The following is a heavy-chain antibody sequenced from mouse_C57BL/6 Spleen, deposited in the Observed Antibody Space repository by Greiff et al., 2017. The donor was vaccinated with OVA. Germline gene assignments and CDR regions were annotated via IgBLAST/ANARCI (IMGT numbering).Heavy chain of an antibody. CDR1: GFNIKDDY. CDR2: IDPENGDT. J-gene: IGHJ2*01. Sequence: EVQLQQSGAELVRPGASVKLSCTASGFNIKDDYMHWVKQRPEQGLEWIGWIDPENGDTEYASKFQGKATITADTSSNTAYLQLSSLTSEDTAVYYCTTGTTAGFDYWGQGTTLTVSS. CDR3: TTGTTAGFDY. V-gene: IGHV14-4*01. D-gene: IGHD1-2*01.